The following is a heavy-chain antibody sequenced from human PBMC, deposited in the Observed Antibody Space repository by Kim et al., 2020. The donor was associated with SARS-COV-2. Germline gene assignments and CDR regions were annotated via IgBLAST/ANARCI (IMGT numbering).Heavy chain of an antibody. CDR1: GYTFTSYD. CDR2: MNPNSGNT. CDR3: ARGRRGMMIVVVIPYYYYGMDV. J-gene: IGHJ6*02. Sequence: ASVKVSCKASGYTFTSYDINWVRQATGQGLEWMGWMNPNSGNTGYAQKLQGRVTMTRNTSISTAYMELSSLRSEDTAVYYCARGRRGMMIVVVIPYYYYGMDVWGQGTTVTVSS. V-gene: IGHV1-8*01. D-gene: IGHD3-22*01.